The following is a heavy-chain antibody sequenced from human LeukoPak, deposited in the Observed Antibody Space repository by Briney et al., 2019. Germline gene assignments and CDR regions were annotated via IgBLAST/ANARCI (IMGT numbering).Heavy chain of an antibody. CDR3: ARNPAGIGDY. J-gene: IGHJ4*02. D-gene: IGHD1-26*01. CDR2: ISSDSKII. CDR1: GFTFTTYN. Sequence: GRSLRLSCAASGFTFTTYNMNWVRQAPGKGLEWVSFISSDSKIIYYADSVKGRFTVSRDNAKNSLYLRMNSLTDEDTAVYYCARNPAGIGDYWGQGTLVTVSS. V-gene: IGHV3-48*02.